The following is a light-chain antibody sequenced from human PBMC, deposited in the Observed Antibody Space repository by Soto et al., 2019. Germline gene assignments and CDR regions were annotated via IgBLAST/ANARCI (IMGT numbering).Light chain of an antibody. CDR3: QQYVSAPIT. J-gene: IGKJ5*01. CDR1: ESLSSTY. Sequence: EAVLTESPGAVSFSPGERVTLSCRASESLSSTYLAWYQQKPGQAPRLLIYGVSSRATGVPFSFSGSGSGTDFTLTISRLEPEDFAVYYCQQYVSAPITFGQGTLLEI. CDR2: GVS. V-gene: IGKV3-20*01.